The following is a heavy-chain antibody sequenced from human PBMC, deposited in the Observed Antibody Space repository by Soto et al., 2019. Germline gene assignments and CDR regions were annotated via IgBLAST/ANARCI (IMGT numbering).Heavy chain of an antibody. CDR1: GYTFCGSA. J-gene: IGHJ4*02. CDR3: TRHVADF. V-gene: IGHV3-73*01. Sequence: EVQLVESGGGWVQPGGALKLSCAASGYTFCGSAIHWVRQASGKGLEWVGRIRSKPNNYATAYAASVKGRFTISRDDLKNTAYLRMNSLKTEDTAVYYCTRHVADFWGQGALVTVSS. CDR2: IRSKPNNYAT.